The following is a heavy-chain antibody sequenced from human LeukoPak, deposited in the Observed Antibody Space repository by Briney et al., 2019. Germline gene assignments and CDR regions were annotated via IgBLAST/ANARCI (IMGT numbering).Heavy chain of an antibody. D-gene: IGHD6-13*01. V-gene: IGHV4-4*07. CDR2: IYTSGNT. CDR1: GGSISSYY. J-gene: IGHJ4*02. CDR3: AMGIAAAGIDY. Sequence: SETLSLTCTVSGGSISSYYWSWIRQPAGKGLEWIGRIYTSGNTNYNPSLKSRVTMSVDTSKNHFSLKLSSVTAADTAVYYCAMGIAAAGIDYWGQGTLVTVSS.